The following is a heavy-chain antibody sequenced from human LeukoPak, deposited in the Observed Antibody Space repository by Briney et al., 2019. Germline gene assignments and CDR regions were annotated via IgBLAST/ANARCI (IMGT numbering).Heavy chain of an antibody. J-gene: IGHJ4*02. Sequence: SETLSLTCTVSGGSISSNSWSWIRQPPGKGLEWIGYIFTSGSTNYNPSLKSRVTISVDTSKNQFSLKLSSVTAADTAVYFCARLGGSRLQHDYCGQGTLVTVSS. CDR1: GGSISSNS. V-gene: IGHV4-4*09. D-gene: IGHD2-2*01. CDR2: IFTSGST. CDR3: ARLGGSRLQHDY.